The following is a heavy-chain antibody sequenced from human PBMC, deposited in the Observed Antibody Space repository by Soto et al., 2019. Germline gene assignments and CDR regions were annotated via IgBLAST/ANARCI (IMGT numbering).Heavy chain of an antibody. V-gene: IGHV3-30*18. J-gene: IGHJ6*02. Sequence: QVQLVESGGGVVQPGRSLRLSCAASGFTFSSYGMHWVRQAPGKGLEWVAVISFDGNNKYYADSVKGRFTISTDNSKNTLYLQMTSLRAEDTAVYYCAKDRRPNYSSGMDVWGQGTTVTVSS. CDR2: ISFDGNNK. CDR1: GFTFSSYG. D-gene: IGHD6-25*01. CDR3: AKDRRPNYSSGMDV.